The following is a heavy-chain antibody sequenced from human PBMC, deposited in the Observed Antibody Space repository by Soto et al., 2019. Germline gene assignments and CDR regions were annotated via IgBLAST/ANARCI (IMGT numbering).Heavy chain of an antibody. J-gene: IGHJ3*01. CDR3: AKDSGLPRFVTLIHALDL. CDR2: VNPDGTIT. D-gene: IGHD3-10*01. CDR1: GYTFSHYW. V-gene: IGHV3-74*01. Sequence: GGSLRLSCAASGYTFSHYWMHWVRQAPGKGLVWVSRVNPDGTITTYADSVQGRFTISRDNAKNTLYLQMNSLGDDDAAMYSCAKDSGLPRFVTLIHALDLWGQGTMVTVS.